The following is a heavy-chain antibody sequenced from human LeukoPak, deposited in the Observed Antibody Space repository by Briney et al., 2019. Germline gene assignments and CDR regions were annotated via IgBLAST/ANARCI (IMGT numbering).Heavy chain of an antibody. V-gene: IGHV1-8*03. CDR2: MNPNSGNT. CDR3: ARRGDFWSGYYHLAY. J-gene: IGHJ4*02. Sequence: ASVKVSCKASGFTFTSYGISWVRQAPGQGLEWMGWMNPNSGNTGYAQKFQGRVTITRNTSISTAYMELSSLRSEDTAVYYCARRGDFWSGYYHLAYWGQGTLVTVSS. D-gene: IGHD3-3*01. CDR1: GFTFTSYG.